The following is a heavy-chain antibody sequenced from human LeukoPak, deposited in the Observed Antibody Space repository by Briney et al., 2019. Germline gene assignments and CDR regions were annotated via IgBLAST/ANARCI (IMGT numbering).Heavy chain of an antibody. CDR2: IYYSGST. D-gene: IGHD3-16*02. V-gene: IGHV4-61*01. CDR1: GGSVSSGSYY. CDR3: ASFWYYDYVWGSYPPDY. Sequence: KPSETLSLTCTVSGGSVSSGSYYWSWIRQPPGKGLEWIGYIYYSGSTNYNPSLKSRVTISVDTSKNQLSLKLSSVTAADTAVYYCASFWYYDYVWGSYPPDYWGQGTLVTVSS. J-gene: IGHJ4*02.